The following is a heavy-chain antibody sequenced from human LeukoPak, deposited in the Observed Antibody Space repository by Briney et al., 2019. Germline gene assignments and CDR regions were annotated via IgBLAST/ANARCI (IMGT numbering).Heavy chain of an antibody. V-gene: IGHV4-59*01. Sequence: SETLSLTCTVSGGSITSYYWSWIRQPPGKGLEWIGYIYYSGSTTYNPSLKSRVTMSVDTSKNQFSLKLGSVTAADTAVYYCAGPLTGTTLIFDYWGQGTLVTVSS. CDR2: IYYSGST. CDR3: AGPLTGTTLIFDY. D-gene: IGHD1-7*01. CDR1: GGSITSYY. J-gene: IGHJ4*02.